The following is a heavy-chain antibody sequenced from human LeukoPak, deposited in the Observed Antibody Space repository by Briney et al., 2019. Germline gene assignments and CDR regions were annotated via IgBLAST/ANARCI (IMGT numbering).Heavy chain of an antibody. Sequence: PGGSLRLSCAPSGFIFSDYWFHWVRQTLGQGLVWVAAINRDGTGTSHADSVRGRFTVSRDNAKNTLYLQLNSLRADDTAVYYCARGLSYAVAYGDYWGQGTLVTVSS. J-gene: IGHJ4*02. CDR1: GFIFSDYW. V-gene: IGHV3-74*01. D-gene: IGHD6-19*01. CDR2: INRDGTGT. CDR3: ARGLSYAVAYGDY.